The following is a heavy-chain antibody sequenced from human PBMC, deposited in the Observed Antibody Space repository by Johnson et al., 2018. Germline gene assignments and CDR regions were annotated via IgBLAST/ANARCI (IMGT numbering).Heavy chain of an antibody. V-gene: IGHV1-8*01. CDR3: SRAGIRAAAGTLDAFDI. J-gene: IGHJ3*02. CDR1: GYTFTSYD. CDR2: MNPNSGNT. D-gene: IGHD6-13*01. Sequence: QVQLVQSGAEVKKPGASVKVSCKASGYTFTSYDINWVRQATGQGLEWMGWMNPNSGNTGYAQKFQGRVTMPRNTSISTAYMELSSLRSEETAVYFCSRAGIRAAAGTLDAFDIWGQGTMVTVSS.